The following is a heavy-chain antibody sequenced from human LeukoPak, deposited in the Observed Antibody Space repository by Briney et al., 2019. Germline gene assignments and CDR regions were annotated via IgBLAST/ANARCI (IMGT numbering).Heavy chain of an antibody. CDR3: ARAFTVTTDYFDY. CDR1: GYSISSGYY. V-gene: IGHV4-38-2*01. D-gene: IGHD4-17*01. CDR2: IYHSGST. J-gene: IGHJ4*02. Sequence: SATLSLTCAVSGYSISSGYYWGWIRQPPGKGLEWIGSIYHSGSTYYNPSLKSRVTISVDTSKNQFSLKLSSVTAADTAVYYCARAFTVTTDYFDYWGQGTLVTVSS.